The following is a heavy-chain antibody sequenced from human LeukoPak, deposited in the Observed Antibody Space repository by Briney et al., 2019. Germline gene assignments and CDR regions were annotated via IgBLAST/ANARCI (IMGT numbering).Heavy chain of an antibody. V-gene: IGHV4-39*01. J-gene: IGHJ4*02. CDR1: GGSISSSSYY. Sequence: SETLSLTCTVSGGSISSSSYYWGWIRQPPGKGLEWIGSIYYSGSTYYNPSLKSRVTISVDTSKNQFSLKLSSVTAADTAVYYCASRDYDYVWGSYRYGYYFDYWGQGTLVTVSS. CDR2: IYYSGST. D-gene: IGHD3-16*02. CDR3: ASRDYDYVWGSYRYGYYFDY.